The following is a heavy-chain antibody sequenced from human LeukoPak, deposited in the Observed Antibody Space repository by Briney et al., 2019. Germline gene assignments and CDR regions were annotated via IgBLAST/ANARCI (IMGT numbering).Heavy chain of an antibody. V-gene: IGHV3-9*01. Sequence: GGSLRLSCAASGFTFYDYAMHWVRQAPGKGLEWVSSISWNSGNIVYVDSVKGRFTISRDNAKNTLYLQMNSLRAEDTAVYYCATVGGPSYFDYWGQGTLVTVSS. CDR2: ISWNSGNI. CDR1: GFTFYDYA. J-gene: IGHJ4*02. D-gene: IGHD3-16*01. CDR3: ATVGGPSYFDY.